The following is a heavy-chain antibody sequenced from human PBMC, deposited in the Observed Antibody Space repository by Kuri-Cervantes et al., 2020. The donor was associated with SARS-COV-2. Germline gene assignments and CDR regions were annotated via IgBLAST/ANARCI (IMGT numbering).Heavy chain of an antibody. D-gene: IGHD3-3*01. CDR1: GGSISSSSYY. V-gene: IGHV4-39*07. CDR3: ARGFYPKYYDFWSGGAYFDY. Sequence: SETLSLTCTVSGGSISSSSYYWGWIRQPPGRGLEWIGSIYYSGSTYYNPSLKSRVTISVDTSKNQFSLKLSSVTAADTAVYYCARGFYPKYYDFWSGGAYFDYWGQGTLVTVSS. J-gene: IGHJ4*02. CDR2: IYYSGST.